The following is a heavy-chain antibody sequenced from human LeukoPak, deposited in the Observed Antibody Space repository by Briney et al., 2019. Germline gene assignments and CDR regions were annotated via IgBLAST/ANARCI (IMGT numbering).Heavy chain of an antibody. CDR2: IGGSDGST. J-gene: IGHJ4*02. V-gene: IGHV3-23*01. CDR1: GFTFNNYY. D-gene: IGHD3-10*01. CDR3: VKDRYVARGDYLDF. Sequence: GGSLRLSCVASGFTFNNYYMTWVRQAPGKGLEWVSTIGGSDGSTYYADSVKGRFTISRDNAKNTQSLQMSSLRTEEPAIYYCVKDRYVARGDYLDFWGQGTLVTVSS.